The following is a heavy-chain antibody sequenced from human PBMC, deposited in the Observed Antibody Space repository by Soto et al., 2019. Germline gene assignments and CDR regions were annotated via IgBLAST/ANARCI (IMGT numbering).Heavy chain of an antibody. Sequence: QVQLVQSGAEVKKPGSSVKVSCKASGGTFSSYAINWVRQAPGQGLEWMGGIIPIFGTANYAQKVQGRVTIPADDSTSRAYMELSSLGSEDPAVYYCASPAHPGGAFDYWGQGTLVTVSS. CDR2: IIPIFGTA. J-gene: IGHJ4*02. CDR3: ASPAHPGGAFDY. V-gene: IGHV1-69*12. D-gene: IGHD2-15*01. CDR1: GGTFSSYA.